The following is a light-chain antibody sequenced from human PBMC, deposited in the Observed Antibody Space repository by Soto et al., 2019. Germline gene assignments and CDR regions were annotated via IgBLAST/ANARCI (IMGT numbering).Light chain of an antibody. CDR2: AAS. Sequence: DIQMTQSPSSVSASVGDRATITCRASQGINSWLAGSQQKPGKAPKLLIYAASSLQSGVPSRFRGRVSGTEFALTVCRLLPEDFAAYYGHQANSFPFACGTGTKVVSK. CDR1: QGINSW. J-gene: IGKJ3*01. V-gene: IGKV1-12*01. CDR3: HQANSFPFA.